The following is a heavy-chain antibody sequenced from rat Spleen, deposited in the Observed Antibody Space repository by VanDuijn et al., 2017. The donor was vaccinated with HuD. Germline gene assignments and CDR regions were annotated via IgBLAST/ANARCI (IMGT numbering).Heavy chain of an antibody. D-gene: IGHD4-2*01. CDR3: ATLGLAYYFDY. V-gene: IGHV3-1*01. CDR1: GFSLTSNS. CDR2: ISYSGST. Sequence: VQLKESGPGLVQPSQTLSLTCTVSGFSLTSNSVSWVRQPPGKGLEWMGYISYSGSTSYHPSLKSRVSITRDTSKNQFFLQLNSVTTEDTATYYCATLGLAYYFDYWGQGVMVTVSS. J-gene: IGHJ2*01.